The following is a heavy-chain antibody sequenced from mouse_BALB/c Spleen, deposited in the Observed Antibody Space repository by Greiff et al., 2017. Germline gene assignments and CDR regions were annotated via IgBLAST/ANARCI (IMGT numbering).Heavy chain of an antibody. Sequence: EVQRVESGGDLVKPGGSLKLSCAASGFTFSSYGMSWVRQTPDKRLEWVATISSGGSYTYYPDSVKGRFTISRDNAKNTLYLQMSSLKSEDTAMYYCAREENYYGSSPPMDYWGQGTSVTVSS. CDR3: AREENYYGSSPPMDY. D-gene: IGHD1-1*01. CDR2: ISSGGSYT. J-gene: IGHJ4*01. V-gene: IGHV5-6*01. CDR1: GFTFSSYG.